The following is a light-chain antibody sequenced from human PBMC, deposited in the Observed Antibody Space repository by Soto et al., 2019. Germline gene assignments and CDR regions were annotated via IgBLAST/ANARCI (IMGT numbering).Light chain of an antibody. CDR2: AAS. CDR1: QSISSY. CDR3: QQSYSTPPN. V-gene: IGKV1-39*01. J-gene: IGKJ3*01. Sequence: DIQMTQSPSSLSASVGDRVTITCRASQSISSYLNWYQQKPGKAPKLLIYAASSLQSGVPSRFSGSGSGTDFTLTISSLQPEDFATYYCQQSYSTPPNFDPGTKVDIK.